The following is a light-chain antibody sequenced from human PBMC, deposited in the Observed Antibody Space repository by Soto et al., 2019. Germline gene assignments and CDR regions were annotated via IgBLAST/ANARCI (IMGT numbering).Light chain of an antibody. CDR2: VAS. V-gene: IGKV3-15*01. CDR3: QYYDESLWT. CDR1: QTIYNN. Sequence: EVVMTQSPDTLSVSPGERATLSCRASQTIYNNVAWYQQKPGQAPSLLIYVASTRATGIPARFSGSVSGTDFTLSISRLEPEDFAVYYCQYYDESLWTFGQGTKVDIK. J-gene: IGKJ1*01.